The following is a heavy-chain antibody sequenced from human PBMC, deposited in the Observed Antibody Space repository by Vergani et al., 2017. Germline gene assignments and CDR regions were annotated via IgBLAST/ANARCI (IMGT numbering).Heavy chain of an antibody. CDR2: ISGSGGST. J-gene: IGHJ6*02. CDR3: AKANPRNSGYDYLYYYHAMDV. V-gene: IGHV3-23*04. Sequence: VHLVESGGGVVQPGRSLRLSCVVSGFTSSYYAMNWVRQAPGKGLEWVSGISGSGGSTNYAGSVKGRFTISRDSSKNTLYLQMNSLSAGDTAVYYCAKANPRNSGYDYLYYYHAMDVWGQGTTVTVSS. CDR1: GFTSSYYA. D-gene: IGHD5-12*01.